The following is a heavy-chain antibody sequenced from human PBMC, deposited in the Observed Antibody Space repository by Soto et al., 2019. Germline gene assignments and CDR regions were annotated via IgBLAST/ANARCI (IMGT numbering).Heavy chain of an antibody. Sequence: SETLSLTCAVSGYSISSGYYWGWIRQPPGKGLEWIGSIYHSGNTYYNPSLKSRVTISVDTSKNQFSLKLSPVTAADTAVYYCARDPFGDYAVWGQGTLVTVSS. J-gene: IGHJ4*02. CDR1: GYSISSGYY. V-gene: IGHV4-38-2*02. CDR2: IYHSGNT. CDR3: ARDPFGDYAV. D-gene: IGHD4-17*01.